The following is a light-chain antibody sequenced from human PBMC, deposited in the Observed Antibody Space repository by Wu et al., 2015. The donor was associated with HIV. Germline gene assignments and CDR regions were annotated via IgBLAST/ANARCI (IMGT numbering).Light chain of an antibody. J-gene: IGKJ2*01. CDR3: QQYATSPHT. V-gene: IGKV3-20*01. Sequence: VLTQSPGTLSLSPGERATLSCRISESIGSSSLAWYQQKPGQAPRLLIYGASSRATGIPDRLSGSGSGADFTLTISRLEPEDSAVYYCQQYATSPHTFGQGTKLEIK. CDR1: ESIGSSS. CDR2: GAS.